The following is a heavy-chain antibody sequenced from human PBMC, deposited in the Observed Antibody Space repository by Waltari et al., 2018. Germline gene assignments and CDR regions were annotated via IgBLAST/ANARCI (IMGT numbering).Heavy chain of an antibody. CDR3: VMRVWSLVGPHGLDP. CDR2: ILIGNGNT. D-gene: IGHD2-2*01. CDR1: GYTFTNYA. J-gene: IGHJ5*02. V-gene: IGHV1-3*04. Sequence: QVQLVQSGAEVKKPGASVKGSCKASGYTFTNYAMHWVRQAPDQRLEWMGWILIGNGNTKYSQKFQGRVTITRDTAARTAYMELSSRRSEDTAVYYCVMRVWSLVGPHGLDPWGQGTLVTVSS.